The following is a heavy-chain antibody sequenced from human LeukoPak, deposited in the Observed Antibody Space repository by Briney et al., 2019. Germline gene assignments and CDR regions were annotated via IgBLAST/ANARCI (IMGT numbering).Heavy chain of an antibody. CDR1: GGSISSYY. CDR3: ARRGGSSWREYYFDY. J-gene: IGHJ4*02. Sequence: PSETLSLTCTVSGGSISSYYWSWLRQPPGKGLEWIGYIYYSGSTNYNPSLKSRVTISVDTSKNQFSLKLSSVTAADTAVYYCARRGGSSWREYYFDYWGQGTLVTVSS. CDR2: IYYSGST. D-gene: IGHD6-13*01. V-gene: IGHV4-59*01.